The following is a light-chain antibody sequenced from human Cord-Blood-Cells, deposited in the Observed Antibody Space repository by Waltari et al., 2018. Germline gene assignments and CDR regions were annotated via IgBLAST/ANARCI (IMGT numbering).Light chain of an antibody. CDR2: DVS. J-gene: IGLJ1*01. CDR3: CSYAGSYTYV. Sequence: QSALTQPRSVSASPGQSVTISCTGTSSDDGGYNYVSWYQQHPGKAPKLMTYDVSKRPSGVPDRFSGSKSGNTASLTISGLQAEDEADYYCCSYAGSYTYVFGTGTKVTVL. CDR1: SSDDGGYNY. V-gene: IGLV2-11*01.